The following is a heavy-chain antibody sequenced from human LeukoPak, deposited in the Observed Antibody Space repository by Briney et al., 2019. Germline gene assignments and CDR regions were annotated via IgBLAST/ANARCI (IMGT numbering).Heavy chain of an antibody. CDR3: ARENRGYCSSTSCYTARGSWFDP. CDR1: GGSISSDYYY. V-gene: IGHV4-31*11. J-gene: IGHJ5*02. Sequence: SETLSLTCAVSGGSISSDYYYWSWIRQPPGKGLEWIGYIHHSGNTYYNPSLKSRLIISVDTSKNQFSLKLSSVTAADTAVYYCARENRGYCSSTSCYTARGSWFDPWGQGTLVTVSS. CDR2: IHHSGNT. D-gene: IGHD2-2*02.